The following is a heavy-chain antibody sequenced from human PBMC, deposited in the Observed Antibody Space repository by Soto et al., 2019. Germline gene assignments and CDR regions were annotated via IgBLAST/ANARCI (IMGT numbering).Heavy chain of an antibody. CDR2: VSYDGNEK. D-gene: IGHD4-17*01. CDR3: AKVAGEYTTVTTLHY. CDR1: GFTFDAYG. V-gene: IGHV3-30*18. J-gene: IGHJ4*02. Sequence: QVHLVESGGGVVQPGKSLRLSCEVSGFTFDAYGLHWVRQAPGKGLEWLAVVSYDGNEKYYADSVKGRFTIARDNSKNTLFLQMNSLRPEDTATYYCAKVAGEYTTVTTLHYWGQGTLVTVSS.